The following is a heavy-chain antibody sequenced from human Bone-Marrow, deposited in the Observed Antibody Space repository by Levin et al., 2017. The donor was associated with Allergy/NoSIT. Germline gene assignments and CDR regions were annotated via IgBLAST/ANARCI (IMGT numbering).Heavy chain of an antibody. D-gene: IGHD6-19*01. J-gene: IGHJ4*02. CDR3: AHRPNGYISGWDQANFDC. CDR2: IYWDDDK. V-gene: IGHV2-5*02. CDR1: GFSLSTTGVG. Sequence: ESGPTLVKPTQTLTLTCTFSGFSLSTTGVGVGWVRQSPGKALEWLAVIYWDDDKRYSPSLRSRLTITKDTSKNQVVLTMTNMDPVDTGTYYCAHRPNGYISGWDQANFDCWGQGTLVTVSS.